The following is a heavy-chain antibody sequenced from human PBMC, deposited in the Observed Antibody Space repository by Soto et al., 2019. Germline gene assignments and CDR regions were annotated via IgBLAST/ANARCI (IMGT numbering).Heavy chain of an antibody. CDR2: ISFDGNKR. V-gene: IGHV3-30*03. CDR1: GFIFRNYG. D-gene: IGHD1-26*01. Sequence: GGSLRLSCAASGFIFRNYGMHWVRQAPGKGLEWVAVISFDGNKRYYADSVKGRFTISRDNSNNTLYLQMNSLRPEDTDVYYWATTDISGSYYGFTFDYWGQGTPVTVSS. CDR3: ATTDISGSYYGFTFDY. J-gene: IGHJ4*02.